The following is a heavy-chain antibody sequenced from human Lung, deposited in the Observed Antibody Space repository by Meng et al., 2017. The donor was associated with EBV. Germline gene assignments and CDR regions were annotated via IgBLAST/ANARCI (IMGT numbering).Heavy chain of an antibody. Sequence: QGERQVSRPGLVKPPKTRSPTCTVSGCSISSKNYYWSWLRQHPGKGLEWIGYIYYSGSTYYNPSLKSRVTISVDTSKNQFSLNLTFVTAADTAVYYCATTTVRGVNWIDPWGQGTLVTVSS. CDR3: ATTTVRGVNWIDP. V-gene: IGHV4-31*03. CDR1: GCSISSKNYY. CDR2: IYYSGST. J-gene: IGHJ5*02. D-gene: IGHD3-10*01.